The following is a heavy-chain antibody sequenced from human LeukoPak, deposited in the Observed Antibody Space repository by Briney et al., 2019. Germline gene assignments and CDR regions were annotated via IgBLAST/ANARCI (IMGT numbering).Heavy chain of an antibody. CDR1: GGSISSSSYY. D-gene: IGHD3-10*02. J-gene: IGHJ6*03. Sequence: SETLSLTCTVSGGSISSSSYYWGWIRQPPGKGLEWIGSIYYSGSTYYNPSLKSRVTISVDTSKNQFSLKLSSVTAADTAVYYCARDPPGCSSYYYMDVWGKGTTVTVSS. CDR3: ARDPPGCSSYYYMDV. CDR2: IYYSGST. V-gene: IGHV4-39*07.